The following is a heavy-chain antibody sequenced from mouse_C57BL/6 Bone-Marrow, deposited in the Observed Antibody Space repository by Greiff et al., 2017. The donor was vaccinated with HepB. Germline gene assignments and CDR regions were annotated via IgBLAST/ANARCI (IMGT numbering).Heavy chain of an antibody. CDR2: ISSGGSYT. J-gene: IGHJ1*03. V-gene: IGHV5-6*02. D-gene: IGHD1-1*01. CDR1: GFTFSSYG. CDR3: ARRITTVDWYFDV. Sequence: EVKVVESGGDLVKPGGSLKLSCAASGFTFSSYGMSWVRQTPDKRLEWVATISSGGSYTYYPDSVKGRFTISRDNAKNTLYLQMSSLKSEDTAMYYCARRITTVDWYFDVWGTGTTVTVSS.